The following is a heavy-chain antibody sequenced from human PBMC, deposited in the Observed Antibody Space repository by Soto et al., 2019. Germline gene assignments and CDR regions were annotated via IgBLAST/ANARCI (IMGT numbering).Heavy chain of an antibody. CDR3: ERDGPWGPKSFDY. CDR2: IYYSGNT. CDR1: GGSISNYY. D-gene: IGHD7-27*01. J-gene: IGHJ4*02. Sequence: PSGTLSLTCTVSGGSISNYYWTWIRQPPGKGLEWIGYIYYSGNTNYNPSLKSRVNISLDTSKNHFSLNLSSVTAADTAVYYCERDGPWGPKSFDYWGKGAVVSVSS. V-gene: IGHV4-59*01.